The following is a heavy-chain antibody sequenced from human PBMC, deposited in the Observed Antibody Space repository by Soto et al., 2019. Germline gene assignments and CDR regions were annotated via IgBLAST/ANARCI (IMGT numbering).Heavy chain of an antibody. Sequence: EVQLVESGGGLVPPGGSLRLSCAVSGFTFNNYEMNWVRQAPGKGPEWVAYISSGGGTRYYAESVKGRFTISRDNAKNALYLQMNSLRAADTAVYYCARATNSHDTRMRPHWGQGTMVIVSS. CDR2: ISSGGGTR. CDR1: GFTFNNYE. V-gene: IGHV3-48*03. J-gene: IGHJ3*01. CDR3: ARATNSHDTRMRPH. D-gene: IGHD3-22*01.